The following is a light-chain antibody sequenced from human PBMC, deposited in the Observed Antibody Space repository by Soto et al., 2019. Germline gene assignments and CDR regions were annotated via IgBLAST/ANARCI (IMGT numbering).Light chain of an antibody. J-gene: IGLJ1*01. CDR2: DVN. CDR1: SSDVGGYDY. V-gene: IGLV2-14*01. CDR3: SSYTGTSTFV. Sequence: QSALTQPASGSGSPGQSITISCTGTSSDVGGYDYVSWYQQLPGKAPKLMIYDVNNRPSGVSNRFSGSKSGNTASLTISWLQAEDEADYYCSSYTGTSTFVFGGGTKVTVL.